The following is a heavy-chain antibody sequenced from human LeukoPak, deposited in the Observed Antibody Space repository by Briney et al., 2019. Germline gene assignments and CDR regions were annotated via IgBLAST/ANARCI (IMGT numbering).Heavy chain of an antibody. CDR3: ARGYGSGSLYYYYGTDV. CDR1: GFTVSSNY. V-gene: IGHV3-66*01. CDR2: IYSGGST. D-gene: IGHD3-10*01. J-gene: IGHJ6*02. Sequence: GGSLRLSCAASGFTVSSNYMSWVRQAPGKGLEWVSVIYSGGSTYYADSVKGRFTISRDNSKNTLYLQMNSLRAEDTAVYYCARGYGSGSLYYYYGTDVWGQGTTVTVSS.